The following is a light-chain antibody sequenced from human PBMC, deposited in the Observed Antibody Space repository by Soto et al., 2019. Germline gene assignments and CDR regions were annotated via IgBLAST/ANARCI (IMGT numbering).Light chain of an antibody. CDR2: KAS. Sequence: DIQMTQSPSTLSASVGDRVTITCRASERIGNWLAWYQQKPGKAPKLLIYKASTLKSGVPSRFSGSGSGTEFTLTISSLQPDDFATYYCQHYNSYSEAFGQGNK. J-gene: IGKJ1*01. CDR1: ERIGNW. V-gene: IGKV1-5*03. CDR3: QHYNSYSEA.